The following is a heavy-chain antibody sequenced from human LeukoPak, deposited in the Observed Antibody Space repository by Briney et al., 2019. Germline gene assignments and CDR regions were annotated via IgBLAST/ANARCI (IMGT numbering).Heavy chain of an antibody. Sequence: ASVKVSCKASGYTFTSYGISWVRQAPGQGLEWMGWISAYNGNTNYAQKLQGRVTMTTDTSTSTAYMELRSLRSDDTAVYYCARVGVVVPAARPPYYYYYKDVWGKGTPVTVSS. CDR1: GYTFTSYG. CDR2: ISAYNGNT. V-gene: IGHV1-18*01. D-gene: IGHD2-2*02. J-gene: IGHJ6*03. CDR3: ARVGVVVPAARPPYYYYYKDV.